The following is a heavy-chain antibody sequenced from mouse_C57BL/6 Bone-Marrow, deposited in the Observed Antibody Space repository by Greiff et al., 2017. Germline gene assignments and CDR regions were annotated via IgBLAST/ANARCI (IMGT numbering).Heavy chain of an antibody. V-gene: IGHV1-54*01. CDR1: GYAFTNYL. Sequence: QVQLQQSGAELVRPGTSVMVSCKASGYAFTNYLIEWVKQRPGQGLEWIGVINPGSGGTNYNEKFKGKATLTADKSSSTAYMQLSSLTSEDSAVYFCARDHYYGSRSWFAYWGQGTLVTVSA. CDR2: INPGSGGT. J-gene: IGHJ3*01. CDR3: ARDHYYGSRSWFAY. D-gene: IGHD1-1*01.